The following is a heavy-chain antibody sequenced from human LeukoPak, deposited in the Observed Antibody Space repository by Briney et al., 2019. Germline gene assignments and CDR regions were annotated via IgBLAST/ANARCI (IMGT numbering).Heavy chain of an antibody. V-gene: IGHV3-23*01. CDR1: GFTFSSYA. CDR2: ISGSGGST. Sequence: PGGSLRLSCAASGFTFSSYAMSWVRQAPGKGLEWVSAISGSGGSTYYADSAKGRFTISRDNSKNTLYLQMNSLRAEDTAVYYCAKAMVVVPAASFDYWGQGTLVTVSS. D-gene: IGHD2-2*01. CDR3: AKAMVVVPAASFDY. J-gene: IGHJ4*02.